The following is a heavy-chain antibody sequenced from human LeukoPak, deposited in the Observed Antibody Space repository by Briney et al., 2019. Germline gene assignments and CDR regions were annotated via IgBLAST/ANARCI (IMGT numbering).Heavy chain of an antibody. CDR2: IDWDDDK. Sequence: SGPALVKPTQTLTLTCTFSGFSLSTSGMCVSWIRQPPGKALEWLARIDWDDDKYYGTSLKTRLTISKDTSKNQVVLTMTNMDPVDTATYYCARFLTYYYGMDVWGQGTTVTVSS. CDR3: ARFLTYYYGMDV. V-gene: IGHV2-70*11. J-gene: IGHJ6*02. CDR1: GFSLSTSGMC.